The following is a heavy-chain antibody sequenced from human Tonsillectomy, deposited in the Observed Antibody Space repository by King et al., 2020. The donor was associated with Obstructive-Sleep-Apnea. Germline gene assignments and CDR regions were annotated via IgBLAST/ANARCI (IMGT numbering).Heavy chain of an antibody. CDR1: GGTFSSYA. CDR2: IIPILGIA. CDR3: AGGKGSSCWQYYYGMDV. D-gene: IGHD6-19*01. J-gene: IGHJ6*02. Sequence: VQLVQSGAEVKKPGSSVKVSCKASGGTFSSYAISWVRQAPGQGLEWMGRIIPILGIANYAQKFQGRVTITADKSTSTAYMELGSLRPEDTALYYCAGGKGSSCWQYYYGMDVWGQGTTVTVSS. V-gene: IGHV1-69*04.